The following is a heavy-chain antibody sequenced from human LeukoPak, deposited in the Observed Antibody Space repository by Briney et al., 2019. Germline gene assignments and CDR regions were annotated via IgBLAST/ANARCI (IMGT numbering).Heavy chain of an antibody. CDR3: AKDSYSSGWYTPFDY. Sequence: PGGSLRLSCAASGFTFSSYAMSWVRQAPGKGLEWVSSISGSGGGTHYADSVKGRFTISRDNSKNTLYLQMNSLRAEDTAVYYCAKDSYSSGWYTPFDYWGQGTLVTVSS. V-gene: IGHV3-23*01. J-gene: IGHJ4*02. CDR2: ISGSGGGT. D-gene: IGHD6-19*01. CDR1: GFTFSSYA.